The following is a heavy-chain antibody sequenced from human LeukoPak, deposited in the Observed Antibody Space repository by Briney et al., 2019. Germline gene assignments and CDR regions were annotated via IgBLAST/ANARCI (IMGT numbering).Heavy chain of an antibody. Sequence: PSETPSLTCAVYGGSFSGYYWSWIRQPPGKGLEWIGEINHSGSTNYNPSLKSRVTISVDTSKNQFSLKLSSVTAADTAVYYCAREVFYYDSSGYYYGAFDIWGQGTMVTVSS. D-gene: IGHD3-22*01. CDR2: INHSGST. CDR1: GGSFSGYY. V-gene: IGHV4-34*01. CDR3: AREVFYYDSSGYYYGAFDI. J-gene: IGHJ3*02.